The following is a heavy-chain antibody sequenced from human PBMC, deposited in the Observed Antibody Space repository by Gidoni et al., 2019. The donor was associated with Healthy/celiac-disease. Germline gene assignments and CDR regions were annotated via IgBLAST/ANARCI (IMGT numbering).Heavy chain of an antibody. CDR3: ARSGGRSADAFDI. CDR1: GYRFTTYW. CDR2: IYPGDSDT. D-gene: IGHD3-10*01. V-gene: IGHV5-51*03. J-gene: IGHJ3*02. Sequence: EVQLVQSGPEVNKPGESLKISCKGSGYRFTTYWIGWVRPMPGKGLEWMGIIYPGDSDTRDSPSFQGQVTISADKSISTAYLQWSSLKASDTAMYYCARSGGRSADAFDIWGQGTMVTVSS.